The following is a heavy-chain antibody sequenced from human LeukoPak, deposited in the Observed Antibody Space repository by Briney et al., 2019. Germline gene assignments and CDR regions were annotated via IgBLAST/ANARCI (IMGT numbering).Heavy chain of an antibody. CDR2: IIPVLGVS. CDR1: GGSFSSYV. V-gene: IGHV1-69*04. J-gene: IGHJ6*02. CDR3: ATIGVAGTHYYYYGMDV. D-gene: IGHD6-19*01. Sequence: SVKVSCKASGGSFSSYVITWVRQAPGQGLEWMGRIIPVLGVSNFAQKFQGRVTITAEKSTNTAHMELSRLESGDTAVYYCATIGVAGTHYYYYGMDVWGQGTTVTVSS.